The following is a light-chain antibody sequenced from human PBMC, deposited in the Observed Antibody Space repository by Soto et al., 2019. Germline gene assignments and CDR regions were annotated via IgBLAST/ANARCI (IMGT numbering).Light chain of an antibody. CDR2: TTS. Sequence: EIVLTQSPGTLSLSPGERATLSCRASQSVSKSLAWYQQKPGQAPRLLIYTTSNRATGIPARFSGSGSGTDFTLTISSLEPEDFAVYYCQQRSNWPITFGQGTRLEIK. CDR1: QSVSKS. J-gene: IGKJ5*01. V-gene: IGKV3-11*01. CDR3: QQRSNWPIT.